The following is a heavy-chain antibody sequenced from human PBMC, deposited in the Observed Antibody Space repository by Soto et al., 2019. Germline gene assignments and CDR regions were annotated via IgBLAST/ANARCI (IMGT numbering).Heavy chain of an antibody. Sequence: LRLSCAASGFTFSSYWMNWGRQAPGKGLEWVANIKQDGSEKYYVDSVKGRFTISRDNAKNSLYLQMNSLRAEDTAVYYCAREIKTTAIKYYYYGMDVWGQGXTVTVYS. CDR3: AREIKTTAIKYYYYGMDV. D-gene: IGHD4-4*01. V-gene: IGHV3-7*01. CDR2: IKQDGSEK. CDR1: GFTFSSYW. J-gene: IGHJ6*02.